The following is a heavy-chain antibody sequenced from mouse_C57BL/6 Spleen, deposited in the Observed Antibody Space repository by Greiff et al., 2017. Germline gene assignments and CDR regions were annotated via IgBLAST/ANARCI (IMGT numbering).Heavy chain of an antibody. CDR2: INPNNGGT. CDR3: ARSNTWFAY. CDR1: GYTFTDYN. Sequence: EVQRVESGPELVKPGASVKMSCKASGYTFTDYNMHWVKQSHGKSLEWIGYINPNNGGTSYNQKFKGKATLTVNKSSSTAYMELRSLTSEDSAVYYWARSNTWFAYWGQGTLVTVSA. V-gene: IGHV1-22*01. J-gene: IGHJ3*01.